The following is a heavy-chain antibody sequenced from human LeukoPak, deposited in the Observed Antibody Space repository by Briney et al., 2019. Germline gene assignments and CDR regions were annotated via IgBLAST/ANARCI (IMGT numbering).Heavy chain of an antibody. V-gene: IGHV1-69*04. CDR3: ARASPYYYGSGVDY. CDR1: GGTFSSYA. J-gene: IGHJ4*02. Sequence: GASVKVSCKASGGTFSSYAISWVRQAPGQGLEWMGRIIPILGIANYAQKFQGRVTITADKSTSTAYMELSSLRSGDTAVYYCARASPYYYGSGVDYWGQGTLVTVSS. CDR2: IIPILGIA. D-gene: IGHD3-10*01.